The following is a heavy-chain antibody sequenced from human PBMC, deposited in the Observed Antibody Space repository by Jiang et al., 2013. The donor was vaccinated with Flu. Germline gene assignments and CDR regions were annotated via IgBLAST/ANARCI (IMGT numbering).Heavy chain of an antibody. V-gene: IGHV3-23*01. CDR3: AKDKIPDGVWSIDY. J-gene: IGHJ4*02. CDR2: IYGGGNGV. Sequence: GKGLEWVSGIYGGGNGVAYADSVKGRFTISRDNSKNTLYLQMNSLRAEDTGIYYCAKDKIPDGVWSIDYWGRGTLVSVFS. D-gene: IGHD6-19*01.